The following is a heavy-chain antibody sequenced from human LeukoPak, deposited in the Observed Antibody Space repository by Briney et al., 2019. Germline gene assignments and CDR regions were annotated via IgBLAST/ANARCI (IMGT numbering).Heavy chain of an antibody. V-gene: IGHV1-69*06. D-gene: IGHD3-10*01. CDR1: GGTFSSYA. Sequence: SVKISCKASGGTFSSYAISWVRQAPGQGLEWMGGIIPIFGTANYAQKFQGRVTITADKSTSTAYMELSSLRSEDTAVYYCAREGLSRPFLYYYPGRSGFDYWGQGTLVTVSS. CDR3: AREGLSRPFLYYYPGRSGFDY. CDR2: IIPIFGTA. J-gene: IGHJ4*02.